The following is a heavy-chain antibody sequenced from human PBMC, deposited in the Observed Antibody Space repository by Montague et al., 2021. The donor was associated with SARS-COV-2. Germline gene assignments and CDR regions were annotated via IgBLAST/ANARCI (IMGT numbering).Heavy chain of an antibody. Sequence: SLSLSCAASGFTFSSYAVHWVRQAPGKGLEWVTVISYDGSNKYYADSVKGRFTISRDNSKNTLYLQMNSLGAEDTAVYYCARGYSGSYYSYFDYWGQGTLVTVSS. CDR3: ARGYSGSYYSYFDY. CDR1: GFTFSSYA. V-gene: IGHV3-30*04. CDR2: ISYDGSNK. J-gene: IGHJ4*02. D-gene: IGHD1-26*01.